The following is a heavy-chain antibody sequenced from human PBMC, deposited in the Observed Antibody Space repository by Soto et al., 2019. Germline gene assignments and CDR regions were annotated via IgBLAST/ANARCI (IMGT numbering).Heavy chain of an antibody. J-gene: IGHJ6*02. V-gene: IGHV1-2*02. CDR1: GYTFTSYY. Sequence: ASVKVSCKASGYTFTSYYMHWVRQATGQGLEWMGWINPNSGVANYAQKFQGRVTMTRDTSISTTYMELSRLRSDDTAVYYCATEYVSAYCSSTSCCGLYYYYSMDVWGQGTMVTVSS. CDR3: ATEYVSAYCSSTSCCGLYYYYSMDV. CDR2: INPNSGVA. D-gene: IGHD2-2*01.